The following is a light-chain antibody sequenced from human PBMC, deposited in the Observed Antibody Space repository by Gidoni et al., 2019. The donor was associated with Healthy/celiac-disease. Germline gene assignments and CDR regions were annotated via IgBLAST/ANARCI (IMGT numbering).Light chain of an antibody. CDR3: QQRSNWPPNT. V-gene: IGKV3-11*01. J-gene: IGKJ2*01. CDR2: DAS. Sequence: IVLTQPPATLSLSPGERATLSCRASQSVSSSLAWYQQKPGQAPRLLIYDASNRATGIPARFSGSGSGTDFTLTISSLEPEDFAVYYCQQRSNWPPNTFGQGTKLEIK. CDR1: QSVSSS.